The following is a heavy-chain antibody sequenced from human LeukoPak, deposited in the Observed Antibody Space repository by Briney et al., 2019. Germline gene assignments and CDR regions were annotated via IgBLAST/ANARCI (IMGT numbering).Heavy chain of an antibody. V-gene: IGHV1-2*02. CDR1: GYTFTGYY. Sequence: ASVKVSCKASGYTFTGYYMHWVRQAPGQGLEWMGWINPNSGGTNYAQKFQGRVTMTRDTSISTAYMELSRLRSDDTAVYYCARGNGPYWYIAAAGTGENWFDPWGQGTLVTVSS. CDR3: ARGNGPYWYIAAAGTGENWFDP. D-gene: IGHD6-13*01. CDR2: INPNSGGT. J-gene: IGHJ5*02.